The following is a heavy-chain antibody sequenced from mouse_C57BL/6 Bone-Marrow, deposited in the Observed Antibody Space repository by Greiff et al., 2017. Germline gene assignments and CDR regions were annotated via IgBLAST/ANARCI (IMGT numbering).Heavy chain of an antibody. CDR2: IDPSDSYT. J-gene: IGHJ1*03. Sequence: QVQLQQPGAELVMPGASVKLSCKASGYTFTSYWMHWVKQRPGQGLEWIGEIDPSDSYTNYNQKFKGKSTLTVDKSSSTAYMQPSSLTSEDSAVYYCARDLGIGPPWYFDVWGTGTTVTVSS. V-gene: IGHV1-69*01. CDR3: ARDLGIGPPWYFDV. D-gene: IGHD3-3*01. CDR1: GYTFTSYW.